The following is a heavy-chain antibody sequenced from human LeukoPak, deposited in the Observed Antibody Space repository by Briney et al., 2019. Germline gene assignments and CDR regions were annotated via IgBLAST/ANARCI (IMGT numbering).Heavy chain of an antibody. Sequence: ASVKVSCKASGYTFTSYYMHWVRQAPGQGLEWMGIINPSGGSTSYAQKFQGRVTMTRDMSTSTVYMELSSLKSEDTAVYYCARGITGTTDWFDPWGQGTLVTVSS. D-gene: IGHD1-7*01. J-gene: IGHJ5*02. V-gene: IGHV1-46*01. CDR2: INPSGGST. CDR3: ARGITGTTDWFDP. CDR1: GYTFTSYY.